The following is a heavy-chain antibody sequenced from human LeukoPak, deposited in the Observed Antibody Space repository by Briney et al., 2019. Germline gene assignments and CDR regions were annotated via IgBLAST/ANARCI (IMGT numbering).Heavy chain of an antibody. D-gene: IGHD3-22*01. CDR3: PRDPAYYYESGGSSFDY. J-gene: IGHJ4*02. Sequence: SQTLSLTCTVSGGSIRSGSYYWSWIRQPAGKGLEWIGPIYTSGSTNYNPSLKSRVTISVDTSKNQFSLKLSSVTAADTAVYYCPRDPAYYYESGGSSFDYWGLGTLVTVSS. V-gene: IGHV4-61*02. CDR1: GGSIRSGSYY. CDR2: IYTSGST.